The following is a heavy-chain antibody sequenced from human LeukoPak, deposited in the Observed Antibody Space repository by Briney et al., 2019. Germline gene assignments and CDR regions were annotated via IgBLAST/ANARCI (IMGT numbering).Heavy chain of an antibody. D-gene: IGHD4-11*01. CDR2: ISGSGGTI. Sequence: GGSLRLSCAASGFTFSSYAMSWVRQAPGKGLEWVSAISGSGGTIYYADSVKGRFTISRDNAKNSLYLQMNTLRAEDTAVYYCARVNGDYRAFDIWGQGTMVTVSS. J-gene: IGHJ3*02. V-gene: IGHV3-23*01. CDR1: GFTFSSYA. CDR3: ARVNGDYRAFDI.